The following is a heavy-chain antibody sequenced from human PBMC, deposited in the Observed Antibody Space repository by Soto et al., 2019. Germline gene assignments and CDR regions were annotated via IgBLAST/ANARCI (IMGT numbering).Heavy chain of an antibody. CDR1: GFNFRTYG. V-gene: IGHV3-30*03. CDR2: ISKDGSHS. CDR3: ARGTDYADLGNAEYFHP. J-gene: IGHJ1*01. D-gene: IGHD4-17*01. Sequence: QVQLVESGGGVVQPGRSLRLSCAAYGFNFRTYGIHWVRQAPGKGLEWVALISKDGSHSYYAHSVKGRFTTSRDNSQNKAFLQVNSLRADDTAVYFCARGTDYADLGNAEYFHPWGQGTLVTVSS.